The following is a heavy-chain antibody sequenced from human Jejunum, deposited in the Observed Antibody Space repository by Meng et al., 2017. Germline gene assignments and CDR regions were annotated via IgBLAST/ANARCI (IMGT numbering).Heavy chain of an antibody. CDR2: MNTDKGNT. CDR1: GYTFTTYG. V-gene: IGHV1-18*01. D-gene: IGHD1-1*01. Sequence: QAQLVPSEAEAQKPAASVKLSCKASGYTFTTYGSSWVRQDPGQGLEWMGWMNTDKGNTNYAQKFQGRVTMTRDTSTSTAYMELRSLRSDDTAVYYCAREGAYNGGDYWGQGTLVTVSS. CDR3: AREGAYNGGDY. J-gene: IGHJ4*02.